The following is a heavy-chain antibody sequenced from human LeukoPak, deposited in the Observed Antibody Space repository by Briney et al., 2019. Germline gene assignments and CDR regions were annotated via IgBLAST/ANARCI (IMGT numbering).Heavy chain of an antibody. CDR1: GGSISSSSCY. D-gene: IGHD3-9*01. J-gene: IGHJ3*02. Sequence: SETLSLTCTVSGGSISSSSCYWGWIRQPAGKGLKWIGSIYYSGSTYYNPSLKSRVTISVDTSKNQFSLKLSSVTAADTAVYYCARGSIVSHAFDIWGQGTMVTVSS. V-gene: IGHV4-39*01. CDR3: ARGSIVSHAFDI. CDR2: IYYSGST.